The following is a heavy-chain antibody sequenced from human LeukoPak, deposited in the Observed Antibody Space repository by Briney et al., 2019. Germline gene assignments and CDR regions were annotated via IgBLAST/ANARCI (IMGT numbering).Heavy chain of an antibody. J-gene: IGHJ4*02. CDR1: GFTFSSYS. CDR2: ISGSGGST. CDR3: AKVPYYGSGSSFYYFDY. D-gene: IGHD3-10*01. Sequence: RGSLRLSCAASGFTFSSYSMSWVRQAPGKGLEWVSAISGSGGSTYYADSVKGRFTISRDNSKNTLYLQMNSLRAEDTAVYYCAKVPYYGSGSSFYYFDYWGQGTLVTVSS. V-gene: IGHV3-23*01.